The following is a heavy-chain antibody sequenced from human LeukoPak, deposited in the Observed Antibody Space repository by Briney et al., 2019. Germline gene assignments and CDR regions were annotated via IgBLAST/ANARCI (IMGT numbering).Heavy chain of an antibody. CDR2: IGSSGDIT. V-gene: IGHV3-23*01. Sequence: PGGSLRLSCAASGFTFSSYAMSWVRQAPGMGLEWVSSIGSSGDITYYADSVKGRFTISRDNSKNTLYLQMNSLRAEDTAVYYCARRITMIENAFDIWGQGTMVTVSS. CDR1: GFTFSSYA. CDR3: ARRITMIENAFDI. J-gene: IGHJ3*02. D-gene: IGHD3-22*01.